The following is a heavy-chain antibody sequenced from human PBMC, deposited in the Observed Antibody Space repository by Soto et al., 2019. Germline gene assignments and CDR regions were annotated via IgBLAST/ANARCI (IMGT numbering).Heavy chain of an antibody. CDR1: GFTFSNYG. Sequence: QVQLVESGGGAVQPGRSLRLSCAASGFTFSNYGMYWVRQATGNGLEWVAVISYDGSNKYYADSVKGRFTISRDNSKNTLYLQMNSLRPDDTAVYYCAQDRGSCTGGICFYSIYYWGRGTLVTVSS. V-gene: IGHV3-30*18. CDR3: AQDRGSCTGGICFYSIYY. J-gene: IGHJ4*02. CDR2: ISYDGSNK. D-gene: IGHD2-15*01.